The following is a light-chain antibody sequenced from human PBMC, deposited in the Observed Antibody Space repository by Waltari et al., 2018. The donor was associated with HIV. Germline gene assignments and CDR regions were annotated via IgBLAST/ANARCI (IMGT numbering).Light chain of an antibody. CDR3: QQRTHWPLT. CDR2: DAT. Sequence: ENVFTQSPATLSFSPGERATLSCRASQSVSTFLAWYQHKPGQAPRLLIFDATNRATDIPARFSGSGSGTDLTLTISSLAPEDSAIYYCQQRTHWPLTFGGGTRVEIK. V-gene: IGKV3-11*01. CDR1: QSVSTF. J-gene: IGKJ4*01.